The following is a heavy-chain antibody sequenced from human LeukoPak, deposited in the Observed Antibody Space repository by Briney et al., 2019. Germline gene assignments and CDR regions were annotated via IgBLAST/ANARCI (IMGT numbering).Heavy chain of an antibody. V-gene: IGHV4-31*03. CDR2: IYYSGST. D-gene: IGHD3-22*01. CDR3: ARGHYDSSGYWWPG. Sequence: SETLSLTCTVSGGSISSGGYYWCWIRQHPGKGLEWIGYIYYSGSTYYNPSLKSRVTISVDTFKNQFSLKLSSVTAADTAVYYCARGHYDSSGYWWPGWGQGTLVTVSS. J-gene: IGHJ4*02. CDR1: GGSISSGGYY.